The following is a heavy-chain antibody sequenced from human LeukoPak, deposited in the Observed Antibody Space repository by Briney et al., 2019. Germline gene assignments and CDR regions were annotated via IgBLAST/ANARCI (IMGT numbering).Heavy chain of an antibody. CDR3: VMTAGRAAATDH. V-gene: IGHV3-11*04. J-gene: IGHJ1*01. Sequence: PGGSLTLSCAASGFTSRFSFSDYYMSWIRQAPGKGLEWLSFISNSVNTIHYADSVRGRFTISRDNAKNSLYLQMNSLRVDDTATYYCVMTAGRAAATDHWGQGALVTVSS. CDR1: GFTSRFSFSDYY. CDR2: ISNSVNTI.